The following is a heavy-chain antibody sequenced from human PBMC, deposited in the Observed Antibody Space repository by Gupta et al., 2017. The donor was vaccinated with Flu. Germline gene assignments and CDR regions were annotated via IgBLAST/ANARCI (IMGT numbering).Heavy chain of an antibody. CDR1: GFTFDDYA. CDR3: AKAYSSGWYYFDY. D-gene: IGHD6-19*01. V-gene: IGHV3-9*01. Sequence: EVQLVESGGGLVQPGRSLRLSCAASGFTFDDYAMHWFRQAPGKGLEWVSGISWNSGSIGYADSVKGRFTISRDNAKNSLYLQMNSLRAEDTALYYCAKAYSSGWYYFDYWGQGTLVTVSS. CDR2: ISWNSGSI. J-gene: IGHJ4*02.